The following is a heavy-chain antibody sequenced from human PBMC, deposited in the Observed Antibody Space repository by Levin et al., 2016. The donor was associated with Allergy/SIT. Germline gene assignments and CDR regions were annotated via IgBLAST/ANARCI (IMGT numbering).Heavy chain of an antibody. V-gene: IGHV3-48*03. D-gene: IGHD1-26*01. Sequence: VRQAPGKGLEWVSYISGTGSAIHYADSVKGRFTVSRDNANNSVYLQMNSLRADDTAVYYCGRLSGFRIFWGQGTPVTVSS. CDR3: GRLSGFRIF. J-gene: IGHJ4*02. CDR2: ISGTGSAI.